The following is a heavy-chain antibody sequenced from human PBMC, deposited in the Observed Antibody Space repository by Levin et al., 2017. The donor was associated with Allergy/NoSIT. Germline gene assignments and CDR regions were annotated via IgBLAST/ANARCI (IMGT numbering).Heavy chain of an antibody. J-gene: IGHJ4*02. CDR3: ARSPTALGLVIIG. CDR2: INHSGST. V-gene: IGHV4-34*01. Sequence: SETLSLTCAVYGGSFSGYYWSWIRQPPGKGLEWIGEINHSGSTNYNPSLKSRVTISVDTSKNQFSLKLSSVTAADTAVYYCARSPTALGLVIIGWGQGTLVTVSS. D-gene: IGHD3/OR15-3a*01. CDR1: GGSFSGYY.